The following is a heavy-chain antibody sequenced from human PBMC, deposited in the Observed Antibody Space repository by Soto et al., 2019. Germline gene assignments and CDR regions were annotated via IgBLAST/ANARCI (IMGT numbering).Heavy chain of an antibody. V-gene: IGHV1-18*01. J-gene: IGHJ5*02. CDR1: GYNISSYD. CDR3: ARVIPGVEAWFDP. CDR2: ISAYTDTP. D-gene: IGHD2-2*01. Sequence: ASVKVSCKASGYNISSYDIIWVRQAAGQGLEWMGWISAYTDTPNYAQKFQGRVTMTIDTSTSTAYMDLRSLTSDDTAVYYCARVIPGVEAWFDPWGQGTLVTVS.